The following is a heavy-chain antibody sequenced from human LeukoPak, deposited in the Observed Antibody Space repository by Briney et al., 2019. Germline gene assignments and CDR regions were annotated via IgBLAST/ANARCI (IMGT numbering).Heavy chain of an antibody. CDR2: IYYSGST. CDR1: GGSISSYY. J-gene: IGHJ4*02. D-gene: IGHD2-2*03. Sequence: SETLSPTCTVSGGSISSYYWSWIRQPAGKGLEWIGYIYYSGSTNYNPSLKSRVTISVDTSKNQFSLRLNSVTAADTAVYYCARWIPWYFDYWGQGTLVTVSS. CDR3: ARWIPWYFDY. V-gene: IGHV4-59*01.